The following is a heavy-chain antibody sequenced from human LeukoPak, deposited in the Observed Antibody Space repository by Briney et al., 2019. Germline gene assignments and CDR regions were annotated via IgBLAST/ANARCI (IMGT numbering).Heavy chain of an antibody. D-gene: IGHD3-10*01. CDR3: ARDLVSFGTDFDY. V-gene: IGHV3-30*04. CDR2: ISYDGSNK. Sequence: GRSLRLSCAASGFTFSSYAMHWVRQAPGKGLEWVAVISYDGSNKYYADSVKGRFTISRDNSKNTLYLQMNSLRAEDTAVYYCARDLVSFGTDFDYWGQGTLVTVSS. CDR1: GFTFSSYA. J-gene: IGHJ4*02.